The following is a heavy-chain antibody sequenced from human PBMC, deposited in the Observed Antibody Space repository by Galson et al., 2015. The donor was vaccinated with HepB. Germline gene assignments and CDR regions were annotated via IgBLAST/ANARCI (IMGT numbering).Heavy chain of an antibody. CDR3: AKASRRGDYLPDYYYYGMDV. Sequence: SLRLSCAASGFTFSSYGMHWVRQAPGKGLEWVAVISYDGSNEYYADSVKGRFTISRDNSKNTLYLQMNSLRAEDTAVYYCAKASRRGDYLPDYYYYGMDVWGQGTTVTVSS. V-gene: IGHV3-30*18. J-gene: IGHJ6*02. CDR1: GFTFSSYG. CDR2: ISYDGSNE. D-gene: IGHD2-21*02.